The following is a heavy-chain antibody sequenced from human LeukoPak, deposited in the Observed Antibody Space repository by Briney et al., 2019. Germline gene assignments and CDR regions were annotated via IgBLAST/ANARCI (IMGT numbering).Heavy chain of an antibody. CDR3: AKDLGDLFFGY. CDR2: ISGSGGST. Sequence: PGASLRLSCAASGFTFSSYAMSWVRQAPGKGLEWVSAISGSGGSTYYADSVKGRFTIPRDNSKNTLYLQMNSLRAEDTGVYYCAKDLGDLFFGYWGQGTLVTVSS. D-gene: IGHD2-21*02. V-gene: IGHV3-23*01. J-gene: IGHJ4*02. CDR1: GFTFSSYA.